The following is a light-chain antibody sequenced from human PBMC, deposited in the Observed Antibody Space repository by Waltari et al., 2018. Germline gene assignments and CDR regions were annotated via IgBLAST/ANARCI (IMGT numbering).Light chain of an antibody. CDR3: QESFSSPWT. V-gene: IGKV1-39*01. Sequence: IQMTQSPPFLSASVGDSRTITCRASQDIGSFVTWYLHRPPKAPKLLIYGASSLQRGVSSRFSGGGSGTEFTLTVSSLQPDDFATYYCQESFSSPWTFGPGTQVDI. J-gene: IGKJ1*01. CDR2: GAS. CDR1: QDIGSF.